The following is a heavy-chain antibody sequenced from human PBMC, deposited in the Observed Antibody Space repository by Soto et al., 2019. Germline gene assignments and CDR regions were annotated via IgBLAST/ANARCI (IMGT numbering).Heavy chain of an antibody. CDR1: GFTFNNYV. Sequence: EVQLLESGGGLLQPGGSLRLSCAASGFTFNNYVMNWVRQAPGKGLEWVSSIGRSGSGSPYYSDSVKGRFTISRDNSKNTLSLQMNNLRAEDTAVYFCARGRYFDGGDYWVANLAFDYWGQGTLVTVSS. D-gene: IGHD3-22*01. CDR2: IGRSGSGSP. V-gene: IGHV3-23*01. CDR3: ARGRYFDGGDYWVANLAFDY. J-gene: IGHJ4*02.